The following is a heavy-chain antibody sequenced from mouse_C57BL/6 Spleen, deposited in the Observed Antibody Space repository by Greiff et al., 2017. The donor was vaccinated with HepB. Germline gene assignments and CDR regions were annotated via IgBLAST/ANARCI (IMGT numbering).Heavy chain of an antibody. V-gene: IGHV1-64*01. CDR2: IHPNSGST. J-gene: IGHJ2*01. Sequence: VQLQQPGAELVKPGASVKLSCKASGYTFTSYWMHWVKQRPGQGLEWIGMIHPNSGSTNYNEKFKSKATLTVDKSSSTAYMQLSSLTSEDSAVYYCARRGILRYRAEGYFDYWGQGTTLTVSS. D-gene: IGHD1-1*01. CDR1: GYTFTSYW. CDR3: ARRGILRYRAEGYFDY.